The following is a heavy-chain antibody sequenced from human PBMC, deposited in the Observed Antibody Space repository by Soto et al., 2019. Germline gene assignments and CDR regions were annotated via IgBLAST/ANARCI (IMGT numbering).Heavy chain of an antibody. J-gene: IGHJ5*02. D-gene: IGHD3-10*02. CDR2: IYYSGST. CDR3: ARCFSMSGAFDP. CDR1: GGSISSGGYY. V-gene: IGHV4-31*03. Sequence: QVQLQESGPGLVKPSQTLSLTCTVSGGSISSGGYYWSWIRQHPGKGLEWIGYIYYSGSTYYTPSLSSRLTLSVDTSKNQFSLKLRSVTAADTAVYYCARCFSMSGAFDPWGQGTLVTVCS.